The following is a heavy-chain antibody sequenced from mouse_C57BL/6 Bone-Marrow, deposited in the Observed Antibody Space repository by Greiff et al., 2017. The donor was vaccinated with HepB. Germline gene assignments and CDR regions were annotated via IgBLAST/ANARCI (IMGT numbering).Heavy chain of an antibody. D-gene: IGHD2-5*01. CDR2: IRSKSNNYAT. J-gene: IGHJ3*01. CDR1: GFSFNTYA. V-gene: IGHV10-1*01. Sequence: EAGGGLVQPKGSLKLSCAASGFSFNTYAMNWVRQAPGKGLEWVARIRSKSNNYATYYADSVKDRFTISRDDSESMLYLQMNNLKTEDTAMYYCVRPRYSNYDWFAYWGQGTLVTVSA. CDR3: VRPRYSNYDWFAY.